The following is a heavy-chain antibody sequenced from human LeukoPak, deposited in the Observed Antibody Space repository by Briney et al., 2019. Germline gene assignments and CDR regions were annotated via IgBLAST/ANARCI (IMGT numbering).Heavy chain of an antibody. CDR2: ISWNSGSI. Sequence: GGSLRLSCAASGFTFDDCAMHWVRQAPGKGLEWVSGISWNSGSIGYADSVKGLFTISRDNAKNSLYLQMNSLRAEDMALYYCAKGGERGYSGDANFDHWGQGTLVTVSS. CDR1: GFTFDDCA. D-gene: IGHD5-12*01. V-gene: IGHV3-9*03. J-gene: IGHJ4*02. CDR3: AKGGERGYSGDANFDH.